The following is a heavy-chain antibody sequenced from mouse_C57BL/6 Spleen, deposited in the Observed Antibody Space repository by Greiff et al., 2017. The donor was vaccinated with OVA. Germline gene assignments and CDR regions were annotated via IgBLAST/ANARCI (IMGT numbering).Heavy chain of an antibody. CDR3: ARVLTGRAYAMDY. CDR1: GYTFTDYN. Sequence: EVQLQQSGPELVKPGASVKIPCKASGYTFTDYNMDWVKQSHGKSLEWIGDINPNNGGTIYNQKFKGKATLTVDKSSSTAYMELRSLTSEDTAVYYCARVLTGRAYAMDYWGQGTSVTVSS. V-gene: IGHV1-18*01. CDR2: INPNNGGT. D-gene: IGHD4-1*01. J-gene: IGHJ4*01.